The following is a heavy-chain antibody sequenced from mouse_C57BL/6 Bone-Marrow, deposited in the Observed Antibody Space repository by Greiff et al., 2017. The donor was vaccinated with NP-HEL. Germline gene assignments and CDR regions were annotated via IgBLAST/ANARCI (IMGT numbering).Heavy chain of an antibody. CDR1: GYTFTSYW. Sequence: VQLQQSGAELVKPGASVKMSCKASGYTFTSYWITWVKQRPGQGLEWIGDIYPGSGSTNYNEKFKSKATLTVDTSSSTAYMQLSSLTSEDSAVYYCARGNDYDEEDWGQGTTLTVSS. D-gene: IGHD2-4*01. CDR3: ARGNDYDEED. CDR2: IYPGSGST. J-gene: IGHJ2*01. V-gene: IGHV1-55*01.